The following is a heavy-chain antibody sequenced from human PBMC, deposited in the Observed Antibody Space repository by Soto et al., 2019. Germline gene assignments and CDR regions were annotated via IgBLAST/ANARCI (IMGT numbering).Heavy chain of an antibody. V-gene: IGHV3-30*18. D-gene: IGHD5-18*01. CDR1: GFTLNDYG. J-gene: IGHJ4*02. Sequence: QVQLVESGGGVVQPGRSLRLSCAASGFTLNDYGMHWVRQAPGKGLEWVALISYDGSYKFYEDSVKGRFTISRDNSKNTLYLQMNSLRAEDTAVYYCAKDRGRYRYGYGLDYWGQGTLVTVSS. CDR3: AKDRGRYRYGYGLDY. CDR2: ISYDGSYK.